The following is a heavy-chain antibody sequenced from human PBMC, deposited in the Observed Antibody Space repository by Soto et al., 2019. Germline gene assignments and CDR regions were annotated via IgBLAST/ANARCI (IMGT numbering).Heavy chain of an antibody. V-gene: IGHV1-18*04. CDR3: ARGGGYAVDY. Sequence: HVHLVQSGGELRKPGASVKVSCKASGYTFTSNSISWVRQAPGEGLEWMGWISTYNGDTKISQKFQGRVPLTTDTSTSTAYMELTSLKSDDTAVYYCARGGGYAVDYWGQGTLVTVSS. CDR1: GYTFTSNS. D-gene: IGHD5-12*01. CDR2: ISTYNGDT. J-gene: IGHJ4*02.